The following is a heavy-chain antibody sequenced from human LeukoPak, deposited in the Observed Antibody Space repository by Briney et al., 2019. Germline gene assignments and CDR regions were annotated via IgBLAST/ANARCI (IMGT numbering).Heavy chain of an antibody. CDR3: AKAYAFVGANYFDY. V-gene: IGHV3-23*01. Sequence: GGSLRLSCAASLFTFNLYAMSCVPQAPAKARECVSAIGDTTYYEASVKGRFTISRDNSKNPLYLQMNNLRAEDAAIYYCAKAYAFVGANYFDYWGQGTLVTVSS. CDR2: IGDTT. J-gene: IGHJ4*02. D-gene: IGHD1-26*01. CDR1: LFTFNLYA.